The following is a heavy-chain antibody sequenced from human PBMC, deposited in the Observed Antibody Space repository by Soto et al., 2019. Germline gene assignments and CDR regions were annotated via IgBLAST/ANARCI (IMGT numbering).Heavy chain of an antibody. CDR3: ASEGSYSSSWYERAESWFDP. CDR2: IYYSGST. Sequence: SETLSLTCTVSGGSISSSSYYWGWIRQPPGKGLEWIGSIYYSGSTDYNPSLKSRVTISVDTSKNQFSLKLSSVTAADTAVYYCASEGSYSSSWYERAESWFDPWGQGTLVTVSS. CDR1: GGSISSSSYY. V-gene: IGHV4-39*01. J-gene: IGHJ5*02. D-gene: IGHD6-13*01.